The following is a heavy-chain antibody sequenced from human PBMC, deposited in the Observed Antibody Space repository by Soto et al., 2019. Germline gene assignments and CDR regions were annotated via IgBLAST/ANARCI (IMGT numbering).Heavy chain of an antibody. Sequence: SVKVSCKASGGTFSSYTISWVRQAPGQGLEWMGRIIPILGIANYAQKFQGRVTITADKSTSTAYMELSSLRSEDTAVYYCAREDSSGFYLYWGQGTLVTVSS. CDR3: AREDSSGFYLY. CDR1: GGTFSSYT. CDR2: IIPILGIA. J-gene: IGHJ4*02. D-gene: IGHD6-19*01. V-gene: IGHV1-69*04.